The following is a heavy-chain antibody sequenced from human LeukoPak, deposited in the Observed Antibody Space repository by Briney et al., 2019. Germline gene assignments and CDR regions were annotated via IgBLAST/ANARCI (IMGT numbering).Heavy chain of an antibody. J-gene: IGHJ4*02. Sequence: GASVKVPCKASGYTFTGYYMHWVRQAPGQGLEWMGWINPNSGGTNYAQKFQGRVTMTRDTSISTAYMELSRLRSDDTAVYYCARESGITIFGDYWGQGTLVTVSS. CDR1: GYTFTGYY. CDR2: INPNSGGT. V-gene: IGHV1-2*02. CDR3: ARESGITIFGDY. D-gene: IGHD3-3*01.